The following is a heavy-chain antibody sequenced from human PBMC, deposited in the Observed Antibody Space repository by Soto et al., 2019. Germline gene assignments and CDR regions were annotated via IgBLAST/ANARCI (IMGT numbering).Heavy chain of an antibody. V-gene: IGHV3-30*18. CDR3: AKDPHGGNSPYSYYFDY. D-gene: IGHD2-21*02. CDR2: ISYDGSNK. J-gene: IGHJ4*02. Sequence: GGSLRLSCAASGFTFSSYGMHWVRQAPGKGLEWVAVISYDGSNKYYADSVKGRFTISRDNSKNTLYLQMNSLRAEDTAVYYCAKDPHGGNSPYSYYFDYWGQGTLVTVSS. CDR1: GFTFSSYG.